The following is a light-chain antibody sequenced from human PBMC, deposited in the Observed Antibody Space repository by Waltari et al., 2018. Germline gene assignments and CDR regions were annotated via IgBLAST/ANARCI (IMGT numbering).Light chain of an antibody. V-gene: IGKV1-17*01. CDR2: PAS. CDR1: RAIRNY. J-gene: IGKJ4*01. CDR3: LQHNTYPLT. Sequence: DIQMTQSPSSLSASLGDRAIISCRASRAIRNYLAWYQQIPGEVPKRLIFPASNLQSGAPSRFSGCGSGTDFTLTISSLQPEDVATYFCLQHNTYPLTFGGGTKVEIK.